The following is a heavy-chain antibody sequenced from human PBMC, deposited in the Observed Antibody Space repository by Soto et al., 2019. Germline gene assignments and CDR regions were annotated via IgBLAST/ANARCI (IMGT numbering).Heavy chain of an antibody. Sequence: GSLRLSCAASGFTFSSYAMHWVRQAPGKGLEWVAVISYDGSNKYYADSVKGRFTISRDNSKNTLYLQMNSLRAEDTAVYYCARDGDCSGGSCYSLYGMDVWGQGTTVTVSS. CDR3: ARDGDCSGGSCYSLYGMDV. CDR1: GFTFSSYA. V-gene: IGHV3-30-3*01. J-gene: IGHJ6*02. D-gene: IGHD2-15*01. CDR2: ISYDGSNK.